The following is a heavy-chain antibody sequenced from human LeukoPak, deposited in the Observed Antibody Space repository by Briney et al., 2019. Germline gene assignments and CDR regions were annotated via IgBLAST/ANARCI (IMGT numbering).Heavy chain of an antibody. J-gene: IGHJ4*02. V-gene: IGHV3-64D*06. CDR2: ISSNGGST. CDR1: GFTFSSYA. D-gene: IGHD3-10*01. CDR3: VKDFVLLWFGRTFDY. Sequence: PGGSLRLSCSASGFTFSSYAMHWVRQAPGKGLEYVSAISSNGGSTYYADSVKGRFTISRDNSKNTLYLQMSSLRAEDTAVYYCVKDFVLLWFGRTFDYWGQGALVTVSS.